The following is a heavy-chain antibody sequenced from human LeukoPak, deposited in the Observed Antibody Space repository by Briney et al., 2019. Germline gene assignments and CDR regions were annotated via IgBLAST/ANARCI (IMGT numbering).Heavy chain of an antibody. CDR1: GYTFTSYY. V-gene: IGHV1-46*01. J-gene: IGHJ5*02. Sequence: ASVKVSCKASGYTFTSYYMHWVRQAPGQGLEWMGIINPSGGSTSYAQKFQGRVTMTRDMSTSTDCMELSSLRSEDTAVYYCARDNSVEDTAWWFDPWGQGTLVTVSS. CDR3: ARDNSVEDTAWWFDP. CDR2: INPSGGST. D-gene: IGHD4-23*01.